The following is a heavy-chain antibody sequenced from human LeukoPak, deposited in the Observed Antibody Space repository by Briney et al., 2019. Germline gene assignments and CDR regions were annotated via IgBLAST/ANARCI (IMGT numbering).Heavy chain of an antibody. CDR3: ARLPNWNKYYFDY. D-gene: IGHD1/OR15-1a*01. J-gene: IGHJ4*02. CDR1: GGSISSSSYY. CDR2: IYYSGST. Sequence: SETLSLTCTVSGGSISSSSYYWGWIRQPPGKGLEWIGGIYYSGSTYYNPSLKSRVTISVDTSKNQFSLKLSSVTAAYTAVYYCARLPNWNKYYFDYWGQGTLVTVSS. V-gene: IGHV4-39*01.